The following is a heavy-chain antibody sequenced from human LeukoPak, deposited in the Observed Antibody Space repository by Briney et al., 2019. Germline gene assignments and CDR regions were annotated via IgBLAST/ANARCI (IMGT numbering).Heavy chain of an antibody. CDR2: INPSGGST. D-gene: IGHD2-8*01. Sequence: ASVKVSCKASGGTFSSYAISWVRQAPGQGLEWMGIINPSGGSTSYAQKFQGRVTMNRDTSTITVYMELSSLRSEDTAVYYCARGPPANGPFDYWGQGTLVTVSS. V-gene: IGHV1-46*01. CDR1: GGTFSSYA. J-gene: IGHJ4*02. CDR3: ARGPPANGPFDY.